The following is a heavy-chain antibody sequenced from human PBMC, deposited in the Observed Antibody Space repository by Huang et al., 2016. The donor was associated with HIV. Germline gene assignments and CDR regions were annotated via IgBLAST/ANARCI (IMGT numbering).Heavy chain of an antibody. V-gene: IGHV1-69*12. J-gene: IGHJ4*02. CDR3: ARYGDGSVFYYFDF. CDR1: GGTFGRYT. D-gene: IGHD3-10*01. Sequence: QVQLVQSGAEVKKPGSSVRVSCKVCGGTFGRYTIGWGGQAPGEGLEWMGGILPAFGGTNYAEKFEDRVTITADESTNTAYMELTRLRSDDTALYYCARYGDGSVFYYFDFWGQGTLVTVSS. CDR2: ILPAFGGT.